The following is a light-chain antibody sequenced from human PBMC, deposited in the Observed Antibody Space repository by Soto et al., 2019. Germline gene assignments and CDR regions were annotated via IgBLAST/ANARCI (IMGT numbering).Light chain of an antibody. CDR1: ESINRY. CDR3: QQSYSNPLT. J-gene: IGKJ4*01. Sequence: DIQMTQSPSSLSASVGDRVTITCRASESINRYLNWYQQKPGKAPKLLIYAASTSLSGVPSRFSGSGSGTDFTLTFTSLQLDDFATYYCQQSYSNPLTFGGGTKVDIK. V-gene: IGKV1-39*01. CDR2: AAS.